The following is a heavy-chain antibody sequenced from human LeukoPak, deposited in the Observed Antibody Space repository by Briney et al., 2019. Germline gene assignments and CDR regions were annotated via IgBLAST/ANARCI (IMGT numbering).Heavy chain of an antibody. CDR2: IYYSGST. CDR3: ARLRRNIANH. V-gene: IGHV4-38-2*01. J-gene: IGHJ5*02. D-gene: IGHD2/OR15-2a*01. CDR1: GYSISSGYF. Sequence: SETLSLTCSVSGYSISSGYFWGWIRQPPEKGLEWIGSIYYSGSTYYNPSLKSRVTVSVDTSKNQFSLKLSSVTAADTAVYYCARLRRNIANHWGQGTLVTVSS.